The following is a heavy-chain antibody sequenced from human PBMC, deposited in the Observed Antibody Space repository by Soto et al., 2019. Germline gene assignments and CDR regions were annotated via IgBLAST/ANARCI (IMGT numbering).Heavy chain of an antibody. J-gene: IGHJ6*02. Sequence: GGSLRLSCTASGFTFGDYAMSWVRQAPGKGLEWVGFIRSKAYGGTTEYAAPVKGRFTISRDDSKSIAYLQMNSLKTEDTAVYYCTRDGYCSGGSCYSHYYYGMDVWGQGTTVTVSS. D-gene: IGHD2-15*01. V-gene: IGHV3-49*04. CDR2: IRSKAYGGTT. CDR1: GFTFGDYA. CDR3: TRDGYCSGGSCYSHYYYGMDV.